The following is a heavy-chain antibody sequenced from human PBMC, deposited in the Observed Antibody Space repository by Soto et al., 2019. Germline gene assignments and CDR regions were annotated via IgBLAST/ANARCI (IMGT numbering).Heavy chain of an antibody. J-gene: IGHJ4*02. CDR1: GFSLTTTGVG. CDR3: AHRGVRVTALFDY. Sequence: QITLRESGPTLVKPTQTLTLTCTFSGFSLTTTGVGLGWIRQPPGNALQWLALIYWDDDKRYSPSLKSSLTITKDTSKHQVVHTMTNMDPVDTATYYCAHRGVRVTALFDYWGPGNPVTVSS. D-gene: IGHD3-16*01. CDR2: IYWDDDK. V-gene: IGHV2-5*02.